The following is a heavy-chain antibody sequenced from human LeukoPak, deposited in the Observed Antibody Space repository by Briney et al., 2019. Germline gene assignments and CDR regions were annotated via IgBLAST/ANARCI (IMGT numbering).Heavy chain of an antibody. D-gene: IGHD3-10*01. J-gene: IGHJ4*02. CDR2: INHSGST. V-gene: IGHV4-34*01. CDR1: GGSFSGYY. Sequence: SETLSLTCAVYGGSFSGYYWSWIRQPPGKGLEWIGEINHSGSTNYNPSLKSRVTILVDTSKNQFSLKLSSVTAADTAVYYCARGKGLLWFREFTFDYWGQGTLVTVSS. CDR3: ARGKGLLWFREFTFDY.